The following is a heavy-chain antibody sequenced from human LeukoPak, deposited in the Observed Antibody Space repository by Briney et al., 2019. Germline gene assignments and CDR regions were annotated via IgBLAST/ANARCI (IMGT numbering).Heavy chain of an antibody. CDR1: GFTFSSYA. CDR3: AKDVGLLQGALD. J-gene: IGHJ4*02. D-gene: IGHD2-15*01. CDR2: ISVSGGST. Sequence: GGALRVSCAASGFTFSSYAMCWVRQGPGKGVEWVSAISVSGGSTYYADSVKGRFTISRDNSKNPLYLQMNSLRAEDTAVYYCAKDVGLLQGALDWGQGTLVTVSS. V-gene: IGHV3-23*01.